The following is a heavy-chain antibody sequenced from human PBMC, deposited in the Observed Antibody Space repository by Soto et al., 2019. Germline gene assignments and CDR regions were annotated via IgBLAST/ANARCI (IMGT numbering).Heavy chain of an antibody. CDR1: GFSFSDYA. CDR3: AKGRAITVYGVDILFDY. Sequence: PGGSLRLSCKASGFSFSDYAMTWVRQAPGKGLEWVSVISGSGDNTFYAASVKGRFAISRDNSKNVPYLQMNSLSADDAAVYFCAKGRAITVYGVDILFDYWGLGTLVTV. D-gene: IGHD3-3*01. V-gene: IGHV3-23*01. CDR2: ISGSGDNT. J-gene: IGHJ4*01.